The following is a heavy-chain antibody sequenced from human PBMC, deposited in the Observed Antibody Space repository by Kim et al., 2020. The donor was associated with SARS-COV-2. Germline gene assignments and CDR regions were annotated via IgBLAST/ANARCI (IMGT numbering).Heavy chain of an antibody. CDR2: ISSSSSTI. V-gene: IGHV3-48*02. Sequence: GGSLRLSCAASGFTFSSYSMNWVRQAPGKGLEWVSYISSSSSTIYYADSVKGRFTISRDNAKNSLYLQMNSLRDEDTAVYYCVREDIVVVPAAGGWYYFDYWGQGTLVTVSS. CDR3: VREDIVVVPAAGGWYYFDY. CDR1: GFTFSSYS. J-gene: IGHJ4*02. D-gene: IGHD2-2*01.